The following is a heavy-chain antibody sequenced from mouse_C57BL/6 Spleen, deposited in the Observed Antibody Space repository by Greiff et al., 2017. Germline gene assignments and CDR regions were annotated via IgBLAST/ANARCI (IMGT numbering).Heavy chain of an antibody. D-gene: IGHD2-5*01. CDR2: ISSCGEYI. CDR1: GFTFSSYA. Sequence: DVKLVESGEGLVKPGGSLKLSCAASGFTFSSYAMSWVRQTPEKRLEWVAYISSCGEYIYYADTVKGRFPFSSDNARNTLDLQMSSLESEDTAMYYCTRAPAYYSNYVYCDYWGQGTTLTVSS. J-gene: IGHJ2*01. V-gene: IGHV5-9-1*02. CDR3: TRAPAYYSNYVYCDY.